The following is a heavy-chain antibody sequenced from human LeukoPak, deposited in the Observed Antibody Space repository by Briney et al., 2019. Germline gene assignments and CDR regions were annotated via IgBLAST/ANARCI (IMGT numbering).Heavy chain of an antibody. Sequence: PGGTLRLSCAASGFTFNYYGMSWVRQAPGKGLEWVSSINNSGGSTYYADSVKGRFTISRDNSRNTLYLQMNSLRAEDTAVYYCAKNRDGYKTHYYYYYMDVWGKGTTVTISS. V-gene: IGHV3-23*01. CDR3: AKNRDGYKTHYYYYYMDV. CDR2: INNSGGST. CDR1: GFTFNYYG. D-gene: IGHD5-24*01. J-gene: IGHJ6*03.